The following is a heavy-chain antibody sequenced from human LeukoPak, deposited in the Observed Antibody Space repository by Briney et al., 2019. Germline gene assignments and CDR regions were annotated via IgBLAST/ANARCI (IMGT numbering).Heavy chain of an antibody. Sequence: PSETLSLTCGVSGGSISSTNWWSWVRQSPGQGLEWIGEISLTGLTNYNPSLKSRVTMALDKSKNHLSLNLTSATAADTAVYYCARAGLETYYGKSYFDYWGQGTLVTVSS. V-gene: IGHV4-4*02. CDR2: ISLTGLT. CDR3: ARAGLETYYGKSYFDY. D-gene: IGHD3-10*01. J-gene: IGHJ4*02. CDR1: GGSISSTNW.